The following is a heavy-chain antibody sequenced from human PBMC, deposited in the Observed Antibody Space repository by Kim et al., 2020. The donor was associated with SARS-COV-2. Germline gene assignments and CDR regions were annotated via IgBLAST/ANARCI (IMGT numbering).Heavy chain of an antibody. V-gene: IGHV3-74*01. CDR2: LNGDGTGR. J-gene: IGHJ3*02. CDR3: ARGCSGGKCYSWEDDALDI. CDR1: EIRFGSYW. Sequence: GGSLRLSCTASEIRFGSYWMHWVRQAPGKGLVWVSRLNGDGTGRDYADSFLGRFTISRDNAKNTLFLQMNSLRAEDTAIYYCARGCSGGKCYSWEDDALDIWGLGTLVTVSS. D-gene: IGHD2-15*01.